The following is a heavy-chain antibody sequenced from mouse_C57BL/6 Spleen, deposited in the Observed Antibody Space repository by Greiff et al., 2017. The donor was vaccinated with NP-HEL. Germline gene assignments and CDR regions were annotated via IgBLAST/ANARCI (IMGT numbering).Heavy chain of an antibody. CDR3: ARDGYSTYFDY. CDR1: GYTFTSYG. J-gene: IGHJ2*01. CDR2: IYPRSGNT. V-gene: IGHV1-81*01. Sequence: QVQLKESGAELARPGASVKLSCKASGYTFTSYGISWVKQRTGQGLEWIGEIYPRSGNTYYNEKFKGKATLTADKSSSTAYMELRSLTSEDSAVYFCARDGYSTYFDYWGQGTTLTVSS. D-gene: IGHD2-3*01.